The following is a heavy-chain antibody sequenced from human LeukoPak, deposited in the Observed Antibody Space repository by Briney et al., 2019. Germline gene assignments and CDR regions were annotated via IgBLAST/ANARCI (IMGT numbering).Heavy chain of an antibody. CDR2: ISSSSSYI. CDR1: GFTFSSYS. CDR3: ARGTNTAMGVDN. J-gene: IGHJ4*02. V-gene: IGHV3-21*01. D-gene: IGHD5-18*01. Sequence: GGSLRLSCAASGFTFSSYSMNWVRQAPGKGLEWVSSISSSSSYIYYADSVKGRFTISRDNAKNSLYLQMNSLGAEDTAVYYCARGTNTAMGVDNWGQGTLVTVSS.